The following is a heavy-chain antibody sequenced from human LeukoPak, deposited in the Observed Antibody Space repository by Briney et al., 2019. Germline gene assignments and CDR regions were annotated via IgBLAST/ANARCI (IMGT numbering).Heavy chain of an antibody. D-gene: IGHD3-3*01. CDR3: AREFRFGIDY. Sequence: PSETLSLTCTVSGGSISSGGYYWSWIRQHPGKGLEWIGYIYYSGSTYYNPSLKSRVTISVDTSKNQFSLKLSSVTAADTAVYYCAREFRFGIDYWGQGTLVTVSS. CDR1: GGSISSGGYY. V-gene: IGHV4-31*03. CDR2: IYYSGST. J-gene: IGHJ4*02.